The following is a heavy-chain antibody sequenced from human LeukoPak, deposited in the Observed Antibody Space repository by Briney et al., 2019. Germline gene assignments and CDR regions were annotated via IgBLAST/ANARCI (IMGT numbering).Heavy chain of an antibody. CDR1: GFTFSSYS. CDR3: ARDPRGYSSGWYFDY. Sequence: GGSLRLSCAASGFTFSSYSMNWVRQAPGKGLEWVSSISSSSSYIYYADSVKGRFTISRVNAKNSLYLQMNSLRAEDTAVYYCARDPRGYSSGWYFDYWGQGTLVTVSS. V-gene: IGHV3-21*01. J-gene: IGHJ4*02. D-gene: IGHD6-19*01. CDR2: ISSSSSYI.